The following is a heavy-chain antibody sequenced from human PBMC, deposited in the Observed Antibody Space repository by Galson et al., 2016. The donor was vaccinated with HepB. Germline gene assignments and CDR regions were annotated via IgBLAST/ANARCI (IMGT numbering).Heavy chain of an antibody. J-gene: IGHJ3*02. CDR2: IYYSGST. V-gene: IGHV4-59*01. Sequence: SETLSLTCTVSGGSISSDYWSWIRQSPGKGLEWIGYIYYSGSTNYNPSLKSRVTISLDTSKKKFSLRLTSVTAADTAVYYCARDLRDSNAFDIWGQGTKITVSS. CDR1: GGSISSDY. D-gene: IGHD3-22*01. CDR3: ARDLRDSNAFDI.